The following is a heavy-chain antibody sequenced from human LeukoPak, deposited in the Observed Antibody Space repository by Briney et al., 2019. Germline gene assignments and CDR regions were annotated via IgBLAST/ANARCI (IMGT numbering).Heavy chain of an antibody. J-gene: IGHJ3*02. CDR1: GYTFTSYA. CDR2: INAGNGNT. CDR3: AGEAASDAFDI. V-gene: IGHV1-3*01. Sequence: ASVKVSCKASGYTFTSYAMHWARQAPGQRLEWMGWINAGNGNTKYSQKFQGRVTITRDTSASTAYMELSSLRSEDTAVYYCAGEAASDAFDIWGQGTMVTVSS. D-gene: IGHD6-25*01.